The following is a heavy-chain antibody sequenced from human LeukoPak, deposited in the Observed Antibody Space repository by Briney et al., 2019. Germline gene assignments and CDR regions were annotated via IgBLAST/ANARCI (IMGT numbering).Heavy chain of an antibody. D-gene: IGHD3-22*01. CDR3: ARAARQGFTMIVVPFLYFDL. CDR2: INHSGST. Sequence: SQTLSLTCTVSGGSISSGASDWGWIRQHPKRGLEWVGYINHSGSTYYNLSVGSRVTMSVDTSKNQFSLKPSSVPAADSAVYYCARAARQGFTMIVVPFLYFDLWGRGTLVTASS. J-gene: IGHJ2*01. CDR1: GGSISSGASD. V-gene: IGHV4-31*03.